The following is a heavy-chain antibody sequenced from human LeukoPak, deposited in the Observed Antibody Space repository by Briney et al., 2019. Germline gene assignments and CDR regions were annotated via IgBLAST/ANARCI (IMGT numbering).Heavy chain of an antibody. D-gene: IGHD2-15*01. CDR1: GLSFSSYW. J-gene: IGHJ4*02. V-gene: IGHV3-7*01. CDR3: ASTFPYCSSGTCAL. Sequence: GGSLRLSCAASGLSFSSYWMTWVRQGPGKGLEWVATISPDGNRENYVDSVKGRFSISRDNAKNSLFLQMRSLRVEDTAMYYCASTFPYCSSGTCALGGQGALVTVSS. CDR2: ISPDGNRE.